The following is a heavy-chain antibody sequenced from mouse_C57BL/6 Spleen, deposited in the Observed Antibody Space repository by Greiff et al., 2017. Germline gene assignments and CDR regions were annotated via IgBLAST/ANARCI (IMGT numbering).Heavy chain of an antibody. CDR1: GFTFSSYA. CDR2: ISSGGDYI. Sequence: LVESGEGLVKPGGSLKLSCAASGFTFSSYAMSWVRQTPEKRLEWVAYISSGGDYIYYADTVKGRFTISRDNARNTLYLQMSSLKSEDTAMYYCTRDSYHDGYSWFAYWGQGTLVTVSA. J-gene: IGHJ3*01. D-gene: IGHD2-3*01. V-gene: IGHV5-9-1*02. CDR3: TRDSYHDGYSWFAY.